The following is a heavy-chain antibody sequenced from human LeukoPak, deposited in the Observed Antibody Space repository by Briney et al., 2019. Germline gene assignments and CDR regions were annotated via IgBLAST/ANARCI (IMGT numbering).Heavy chain of an antibody. CDR3: ASGSFEVVTAMSYFDY. CDR2: MNPNSGNT. V-gene: IGHV1-8*01. CDR1: GYTFTSYD. D-gene: IGHD2-21*02. Sequence: ASVKVSCKASGYTFTSYDINWVRQATGQGLEWMGWMNPNSGNTGYAQKFQGRVTMTRNTSISAAYMELSSLRSEDTAVYYCASGSFEVVTAMSYFDYRGQGTLVTVSS. J-gene: IGHJ4*02.